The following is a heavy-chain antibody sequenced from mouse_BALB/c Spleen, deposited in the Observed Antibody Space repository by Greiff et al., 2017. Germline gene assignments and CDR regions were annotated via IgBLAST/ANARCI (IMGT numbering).Heavy chain of an antibody. CDR2: INPSTGYT. Sequence: QVQLQQSGAELAKPGASVKMSCKASGYTFTSYWMHWVKQRPGQGLEWIGYINPSTGYTEYNQKFKDKATLTADKSSSTAYMQLSSLTSEDSAVYYCARWYYGHYAMDYWGQGTSVTVSS. V-gene: IGHV1-7*01. J-gene: IGHJ4*01. CDR1: GYTFTSYW. CDR3: ARWYYGHYAMDY. D-gene: IGHD1-1*01.